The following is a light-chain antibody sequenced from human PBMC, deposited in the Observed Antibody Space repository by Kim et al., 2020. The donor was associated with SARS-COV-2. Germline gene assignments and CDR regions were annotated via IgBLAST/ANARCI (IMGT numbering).Light chain of an antibody. CDR2: QNS. CDR3: QTWDRNTGV. Sequence: SYELTQPPSVSVSPGQTATITCSGGKLGNKYACWYQQKPGQSPVLVIYQNSNRPSGIPERFSGSNSGTTSTLTLSGTQAMDEADYYCQTWDRNTGVFGGG. CDR1: KLGNKY. J-gene: IGLJ2*01. V-gene: IGLV3-1*01.